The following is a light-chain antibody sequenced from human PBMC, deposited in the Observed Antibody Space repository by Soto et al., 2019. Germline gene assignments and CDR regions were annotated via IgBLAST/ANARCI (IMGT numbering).Light chain of an antibody. CDR2: AAS. CDR3: QQATNFPLS. V-gene: IGKV1D-12*01. Sequence: DIPMTQSPSSVSASVGDRVTITCRASQDIRSWLAWDKQKPGKAPKLLIYAASTLQSGVPSRFSGSGSGTDFPLTISSLQPEDFATYYCQQATNFPLSFGGGTKVAI. CDR1: QDIRSW. J-gene: IGKJ4*01.